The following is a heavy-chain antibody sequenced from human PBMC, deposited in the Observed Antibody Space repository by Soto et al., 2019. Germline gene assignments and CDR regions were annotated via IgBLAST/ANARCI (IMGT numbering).Heavy chain of an antibody. CDR2: INADGSTT. Sequence: EVQVVESGGGLVQPGGSLRLSCAASGFTFSRDWMHWVRQVPGKGLVWVSRINADGSTTNYAESVKGRFTISRDNAKNALYLQMNSLRVEDTAVYYCLRSVTGRSGCFDLWGRGTQVSVSS. J-gene: IGHJ2*01. V-gene: IGHV3-74*01. CDR3: LRSVTGRSGCFDL. CDR1: GFTFSRDW. D-gene: IGHD1-26*01.